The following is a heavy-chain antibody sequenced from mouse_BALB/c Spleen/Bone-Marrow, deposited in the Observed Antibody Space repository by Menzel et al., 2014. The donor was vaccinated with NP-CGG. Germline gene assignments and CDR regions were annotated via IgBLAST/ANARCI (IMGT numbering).Heavy chain of an antibody. D-gene: IGHD2-3*01. V-gene: IGHV1-39*01. CDR2: IDPSYGGT. J-gene: IGHJ3*01. Sequence: EVQLQESGPEPEKPGASVKISCKASGYSFTGYNMNWVKQSNGKSLEWIGNIDPSYGGTNYNQKFKGKATLTVDKSSSTAYMQLKSLTSEDSAVYYCARGHDGYRTWFAYWGQGTLVTVSA. CDR1: GYSFTGYN. CDR3: ARGHDGYRTWFAY.